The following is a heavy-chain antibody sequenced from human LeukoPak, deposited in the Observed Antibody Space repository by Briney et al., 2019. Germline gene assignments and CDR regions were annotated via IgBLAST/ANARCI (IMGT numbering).Heavy chain of an antibody. CDR2: INHSGST. V-gene: IGHV4-34*01. D-gene: IGHD3-22*01. Sequence: SETLSLTCAVYGGSFSGYYWSWIRQPPGKGLEWIGEINHSGSTNYNPSLKSRVTISVDTSKNQFSLKLSSVTAADTAVYYCARAGAVYYDSVDWFDPWGQGTLVTVCS. CDR1: GGSFSGYY. J-gene: IGHJ5*02. CDR3: ARAGAVYYDSVDWFDP.